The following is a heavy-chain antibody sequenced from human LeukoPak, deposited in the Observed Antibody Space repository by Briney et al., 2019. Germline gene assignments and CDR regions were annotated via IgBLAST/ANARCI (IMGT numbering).Heavy chain of an antibody. CDR2: INPSGGST. D-gene: IGHD4-17*01. CDR1: GYTFTSYY. V-gene: IGHV1-46*01. Sequence: ASVKVSCKASGYTFTSYYMHWVRQAPGQGLEWMGIINPSGGSTSYAQKFQGRVTMTRDTSTSTVYMELSSLRSEDTAVYYCARDGLVTTVVYGMDVWGQGTTVTVSS. J-gene: IGHJ6*02. CDR3: ARDGLVTTVVYGMDV.